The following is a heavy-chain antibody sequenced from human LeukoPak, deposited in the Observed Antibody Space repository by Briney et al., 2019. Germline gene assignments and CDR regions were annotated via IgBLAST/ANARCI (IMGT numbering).Heavy chain of an antibody. CDR3: AREGYSYGGYYFDY. CDR1: GGTFSSYA. CDR2: IIPIFGTA. Sequence: SVKVSCKASGGTFSSYAISWVRQAPGQGLEWMGGIIPIFGTANYAQKFQGRVTITADKSTSTAYMELSSLRSGDTAVYYCAREGYSYGGYYFDYWGQGTLVTVSS. D-gene: IGHD5-18*01. V-gene: IGHV1-69*06. J-gene: IGHJ4*02.